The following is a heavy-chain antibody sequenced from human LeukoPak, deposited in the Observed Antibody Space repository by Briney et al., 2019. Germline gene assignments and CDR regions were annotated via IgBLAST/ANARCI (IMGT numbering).Heavy chain of an antibody. CDR2: ISGSGGST. V-gene: IGHV3-23*01. D-gene: IGHD3-22*01. J-gene: IGHJ4*02. CDR1: GFTFSSYA. Sequence: GGSLRLSCAASGFTFSSYAMSWVRQAPGKGLEWLSAISGSGGSTYYADSVKGRFTISRDNSKNTLYLQMNSLRAEDTAVYYCAKDIHYDSGGKLVYWGQGTLVTVSS. CDR3: AKDIHYDSGGKLVY.